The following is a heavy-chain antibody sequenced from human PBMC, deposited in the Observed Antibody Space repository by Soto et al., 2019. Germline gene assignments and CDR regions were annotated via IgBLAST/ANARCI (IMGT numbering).Heavy chain of an antibody. D-gene: IGHD5-18*01. CDR1: GGTFSSYA. Sequence: QVQLVQSGAEVKKPGSSVKVSCKASGGTFSSYAISWVRQAPGQGLEWMGGIIPIFGTANYAQKFQGRVTITADESTSTAYMELSSLRSEDTAVYYCARPPHTAGSSGPVFGNYYYYGMDVWGQGTTVTVSS. CDR2: IIPIFGTA. CDR3: ARPPHTAGSSGPVFGNYYYYGMDV. V-gene: IGHV1-69*12. J-gene: IGHJ6*02.